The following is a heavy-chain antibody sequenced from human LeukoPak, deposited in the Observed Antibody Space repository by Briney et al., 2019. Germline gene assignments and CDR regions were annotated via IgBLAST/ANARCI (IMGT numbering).Heavy chain of an antibody. CDR3: ARSGTGYNWNDLGWFDP. D-gene: IGHD1-1*01. Sequence: GESLKISCKGSGYSFSNYWIGWVRQMPGKGLEWMGIIYPDNSDTRYSPSFQGQVTISADKSISTAYLQWSSLKASDTAMYYCARSGTGYNWNDLGWFDPWGQGTLVTVSS. CDR1: GYSFSNYW. V-gene: IGHV5-51*01. CDR2: IYPDNSDT. J-gene: IGHJ5*02.